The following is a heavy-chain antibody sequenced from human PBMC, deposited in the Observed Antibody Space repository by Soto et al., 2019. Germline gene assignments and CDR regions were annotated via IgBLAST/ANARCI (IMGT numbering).Heavy chain of an antibody. CDR3: AREEGGYSSGCVDY. J-gene: IGHJ4*02. CDR1: GGSISSSNW. CDR2: IYHSGST. D-gene: IGHD6-19*01. Sequence: SETLSLTCAVSGGSISSSNWWSWVRQPPGKGLEWIGEIYHSGSTNYNPSLKSRVTISVDKSKNQFSLKLSSVTAADTAVYYCAREEGGYSSGCVDYWGQGTLVTVSS. V-gene: IGHV4-4*02.